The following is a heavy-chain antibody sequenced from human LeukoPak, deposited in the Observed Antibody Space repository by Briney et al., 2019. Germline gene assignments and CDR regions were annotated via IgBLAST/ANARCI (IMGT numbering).Heavy chain of an antibody. V-gene: IGHV3-21*01. CDR3: ARDVYYYGSGSYYRVPDAFDI. CDR1: GFTVSSNY. J-gene: IGHJ3*02. Sequence: GGSLRLSCAASGFTVSSNYMSWVRQAPGKGLEWVSSISSSSSYIYYADSVKGRFTISRDNAKNSLYLQMNSLRAEDTAVYYCARDVYYYGSGSYYRVPDAFDIWGQGTMVTVSS. D-gene: IGHD3-10*01. CDR2: ISSSSSYI.